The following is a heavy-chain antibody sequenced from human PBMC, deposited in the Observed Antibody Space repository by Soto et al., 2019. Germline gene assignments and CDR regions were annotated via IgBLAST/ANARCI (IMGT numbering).Heavy chain of an antibody. CDR1: GYIFTAYS. V-gene: IGHV1-46*01. CDR3: ARTLVGATLAAAYYYYYGMDV. J-gene: IGHJ6*02. CDR2: VNPSGGST. Sequence: ASVKVSCKASGYIFTAYSMHWVRQTPVQGLEWMGVVNPSGGSTNYAQKLQGRVTMTTDTSTSTAYMELRSLRSDDTAVYYCARTLVGATLAAAYYYYYGMDVWGQGTTVTVSS. D-gene: IGHD1-26*01.